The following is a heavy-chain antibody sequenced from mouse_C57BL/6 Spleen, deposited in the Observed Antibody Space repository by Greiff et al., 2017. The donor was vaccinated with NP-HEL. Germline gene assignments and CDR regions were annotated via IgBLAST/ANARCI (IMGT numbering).Heavy chain of an antibody. J-gene: IGHJ4*01. Sequence: QVQLQQSGPELVKPGASVKISCKASGYAFSSSWMNWVKQRPGKGLEWIGRIYPGDGDTNYNGKFKGKATLTAAQSSSTAYMQLSSLAAEDSAVYIRAAYSYDYAMDYWGQGTSVTVSS. CDR3: AAYSYDYAMDY. V-gene: IGHV1-82*01. D-gene: IGHD2-12*01. CDR1: GYAFSSSW. CDR2: IYPGDGDT.